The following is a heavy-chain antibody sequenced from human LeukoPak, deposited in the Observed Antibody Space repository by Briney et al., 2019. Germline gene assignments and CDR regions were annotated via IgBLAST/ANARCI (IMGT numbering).Heavy chain of an antibody. D-gene: IGHD2-15*01. CDR2: ISSSSSYI. V-gene: IGHV3-21*01. CDR1: GFTFSSYS. CDR3: ARDYSEYYYYYYMDV. J-gene: IGHJ6*03. Sequence: GGSLRLSCAASGFTFSSYSMNWVRQAPGKGLEWVSSISSSSSYIYYADSVKGRFTISRDNATNSLYLQMNSLRAADTAVYYCARDYSEYYYYYYMDVWGKGTTVTVSS.